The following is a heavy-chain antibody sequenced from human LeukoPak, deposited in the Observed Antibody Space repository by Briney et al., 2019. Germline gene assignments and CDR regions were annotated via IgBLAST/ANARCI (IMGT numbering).Heavy chain of an antibody. D-gene: IGHD6-13*01. CDR2: IYHSGST. CDR3: ASFSSWPVFDY. CDR1: GYSISSGYY. V-gene: IGHV4-38-2*02. J-gene: IGHJ4*02. Sequence: SETLSLTCTVSGYSISSGYYWGWIRQPPGKGLEWIGSIYHSGSTYYNPSLKSRVTISVDKSKNQFSLKLSSVTAADTAVYYCASFSSWPVFDYWGQGTLVTVSS.